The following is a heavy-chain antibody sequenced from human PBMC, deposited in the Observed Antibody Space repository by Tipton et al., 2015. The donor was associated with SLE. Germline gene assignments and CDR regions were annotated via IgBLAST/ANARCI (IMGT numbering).Heavy chain of an antibody. Sequence: TLSLTCAVYGGSFSGYYWSWIRQPPGKGLEWIGEINHSGSTNYNPSLKSRVTISVDTSKNQFSLKLSSVTAADTAVYYCAKDGRTGGASAFDIWGQGTMVTVSS. CDR1: GGSFSGYY. CDR2: INHSGST. D-gene: IGHD2-8*02. CDR3: AKDGRTGGASAFDI. J-gene: IGHJ3*02. V-gene: IGHV4-34*01.